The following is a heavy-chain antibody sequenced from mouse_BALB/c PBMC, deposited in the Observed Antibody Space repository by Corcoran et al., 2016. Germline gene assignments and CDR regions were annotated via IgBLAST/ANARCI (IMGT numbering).Heavy chain of an antibody. J-gene: IGHJ1*01. Sequence: QIQLVQSGPELKKPGETVKISCKASGYTFTNFGMNWVKRAPGKDLKWMGWINTYTGDPTYADDFKGRFAFSLETSASTAYLQINNLKNEDMATYFCTRVDYARRYFDVWGAGTTVTVSS. CDR1: GYTFTNFG. V-gene: IGHV9-1*02. D-gene: IGHD2-4*01. CDR3: TRVDYARRYFDV. CDR2: INTYTGDP.